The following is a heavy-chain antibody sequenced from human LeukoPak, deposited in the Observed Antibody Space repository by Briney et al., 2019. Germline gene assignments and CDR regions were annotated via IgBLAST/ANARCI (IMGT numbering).Heavy chain of an antibody. CDR1: GGSFSGYY. V-gene: IGHV4-59*01. D-gene: IGHD1-26*01. J-gene: IGHJ4*02. Sequence: PSETLSLTCAVYGGSFSGYYWSWIRQPPGKGLEWIGYLYYSGSPNYNPSLKSRVTISVDTAKNQFSLKLSSVTAADTAVYYCARDVGRGYIDYWGQGTLVTVSS. CDR3: ARDVGRGYIDY. CDR2: LYYSGSP.